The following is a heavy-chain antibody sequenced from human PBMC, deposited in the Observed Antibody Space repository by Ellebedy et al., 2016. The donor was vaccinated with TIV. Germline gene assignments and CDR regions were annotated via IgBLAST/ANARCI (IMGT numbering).Heavy chain of an antibody. J-gene: IGHJ4*02. Sequence: GESLMISCKGSGYSFTNYWIGWVRQMPGKGLEWIGIIYPDDSDTRISPSFQGQVTISADKSIGTAYLQWSSLKASDHDMYYCARRMATIDYLEYWGQGTLVSVSS. CDR1: GYSFTNYW. V-gene: IGHV5-51*01. CDR3: ARRMATIDYLEY. D-gene: IGHD5-24*01. CDR2: IYPDDSDT.